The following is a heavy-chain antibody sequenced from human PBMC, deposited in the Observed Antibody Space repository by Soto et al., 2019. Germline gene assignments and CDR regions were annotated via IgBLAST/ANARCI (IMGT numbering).Heavy chain of an antibody. Sequence: QVQLVESGGGVVQPGRSLRLSCAASGLTFSNYGMHWVRQAPGKGLEWVIVISYDGNVAYYADSVKGRFTISRDNSKNTLYLQMNSLRTEDTAMYYCAKEGPITNWYFDYWGQGTLVTVSS. V-gene: IGHV3-30*18. CDR1: GLTFSNYG. D-gene: IGHD1-1*01. CDR3: AKEGPITNWYFDY. J-gene: IGHJ4*02. CDR2: ISYDGNVA.